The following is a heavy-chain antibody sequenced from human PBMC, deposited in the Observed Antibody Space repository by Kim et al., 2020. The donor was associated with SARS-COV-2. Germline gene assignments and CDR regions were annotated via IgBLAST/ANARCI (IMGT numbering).Heavy chain of an antibody. CDR2: ISWNSGSI. D-gene: IGHD6-19*01. Sequence: GGSLRLSCAASGFTFGDYAMHWVRQAPGKGLEWVSGISWNSGSIGYADSVKGRFTISRDNTKNSLYLQMNRLRAEDTALYYCAKVGVAGMGDYWGQGTLVTVSS. CDR3: AKVGVAGMGDY. CDR1: GFTFGDYA. V-gene: IGHV3-9*01. J-gene: IGHJ4*02.